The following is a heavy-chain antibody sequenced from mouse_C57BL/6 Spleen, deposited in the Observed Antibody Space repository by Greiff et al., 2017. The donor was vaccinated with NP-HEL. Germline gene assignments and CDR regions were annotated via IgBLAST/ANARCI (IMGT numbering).Heavy chain of an antibody. J-gene: IGHJ1*03. CDR3: AREGYYYGSSYSYWYFDV. CDR2: ISYDGSN. CDR1: GYSITSGYY. Sequence: DVKLQESGPGLVKPSQSLSLTCSVTGYSITSGYYWNWIRQFPGNKLEWMGYISYDGSNNYNPSLKNRISITRDTSKNQFFLKLNSVTTEDTATYYCAREGYYYGSSYSYWYFDVWGTGTTVTVSS. D-gene: IGHD1-1*01. V-gene: IGHV3-6*01.